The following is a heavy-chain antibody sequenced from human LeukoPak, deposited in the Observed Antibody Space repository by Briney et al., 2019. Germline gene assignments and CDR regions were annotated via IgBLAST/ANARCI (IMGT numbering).Heavy chain of an antibody. V-gene: IGHV3-74*01. Sequence: GGSLRLSCAASGFTFSSYKMYWVRQAPGKGLVWVSRLNENGITNYADSVKGRFAISSDNAKSTLFLQMNSLRVDDTAVYYCAWQDISQALYAFDIWGQGTMVTVSS. CDR3: AWQDISQALYAFDI. J-gene: IGHJ3*02. D-gene: IGHD3-9*01. CDR2: LNENGIT. CDR1: GFTFSSYK.